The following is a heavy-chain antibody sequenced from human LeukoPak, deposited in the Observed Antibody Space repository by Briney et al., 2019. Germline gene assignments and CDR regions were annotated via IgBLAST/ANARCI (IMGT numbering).Heavy chain of an antibody. CDR3: VRNMQNYAMDA. CDR1: GFTFSTSA. Sequence: GGSLRLSCAASGFTFSTSAMTWVRQAPGKGLEWVSGISGSGVTDYADSVKGRFTISRDNSKNTLYLQMNSLRVEDTAVYYCVRNMQNYAMDAWGQGTTVTVSS. J-gene: IGHJ6*02. V-gene: IGHV3-23*01. CDR2: ISGSGVT. D-gene: IGHD2-2*01.